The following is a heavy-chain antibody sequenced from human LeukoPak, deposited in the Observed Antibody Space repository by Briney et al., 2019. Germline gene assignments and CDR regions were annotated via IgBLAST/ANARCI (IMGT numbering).Heavy chain of an antibody. CDR1: GYTFTSYD. V-gene: IGHV1-8*01. J-gene: IGHJ6*02. CDR3: ARRITTVTTGYYYYGMDV. CDR2: MNSNSGNT. Sequence: GASVKVSCKASGYTFTSYDINWVRQATGQGLEWMGWMNSNSGNTGYAQKFQGRVTMTRNTSISTAYMELSSLRSEHTAVYYCARRITTVTTGYYYYGMDVWGQGTTVTVSS. D-gene: IGHD4-11*01.